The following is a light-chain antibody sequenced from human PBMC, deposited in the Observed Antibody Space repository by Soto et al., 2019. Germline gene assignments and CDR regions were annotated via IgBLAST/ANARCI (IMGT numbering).Light chain of an antibody. CDR3: QQYKNWPPWT. V-gene: IGKV3-15*01. CDR2: GAS. Sequence: EIVMTQSPVTLSVSPGDRATVSCRASESISNNLAWYQQKPGQAPRLLIYGASTRNTGIPARFSGTGSGTEFTLTISSLQSEDSAVYYCQQYKNWPPWTFGQGTKVDIK. J-gene: IGKJ1*01. CDR1: ESISNN.